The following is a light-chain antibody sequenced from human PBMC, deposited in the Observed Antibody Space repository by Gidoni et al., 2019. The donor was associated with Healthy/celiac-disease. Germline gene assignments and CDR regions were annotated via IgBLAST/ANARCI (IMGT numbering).Light chain of an antibody. V-gene: IGKV3-11*01. CDR3: QQRSNWPPLT. Sequence: EIVLTQSPATLSLSPGERATLSCRASQSVSSYLAWYQQKPGQAPRLLIYDASNRATGIPARFSGSWSGTDFTLTISSLEPEDFAVYYCQQRSNWPPLTFGGXTKVEIK. J-gene: IGKJ4*01. CDR1: QSVSSY. CDR2: DAS.